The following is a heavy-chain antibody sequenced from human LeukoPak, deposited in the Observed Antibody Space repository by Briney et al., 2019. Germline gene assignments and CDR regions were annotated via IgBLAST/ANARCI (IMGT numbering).Heavy chain of an antibody. J-gene: IGHJ2*01. CDR3: ARDMAEGYYYDSSGLMGTTSEDWYFDL. CDR1: GYTFTGYY. Sequence: ASVKVSCKASGYTFTGYYMHWVRQAPGQGLEWMGWINPNSGGTNYAQKFQGWVTMTGDTSISTAYMELSRLRSDDTAVYYCARDMAEGYYYDSSGLMGTTSEDWYFDLWGRGTLVTVSS. V-gene: IGHV1-2*04. CDR2: INPNSGGT. D-gene: IGHD3-22*01.